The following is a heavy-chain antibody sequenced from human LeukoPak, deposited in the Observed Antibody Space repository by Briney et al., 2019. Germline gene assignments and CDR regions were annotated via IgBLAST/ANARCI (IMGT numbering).Heavy chain of an antibody. D-gene: IGHD3-10*01. V-gene: IGHV1-8*01. CDR3: ARVAGTMVRGVIGY. Sequence: ASVKVSCKASGYTFTSYDINWVRQATGQGLEWVGWMNPNSGNTGYAQKFQGRVTMTRNTSISTAYMELNSLRSEDTAVYYCARVAGTMVRGVIGYWGQGTLVTVSP. CDR2: MNPNSGNT. CDR1: GYTFTSYD. J-gene: IGHJ4*02.